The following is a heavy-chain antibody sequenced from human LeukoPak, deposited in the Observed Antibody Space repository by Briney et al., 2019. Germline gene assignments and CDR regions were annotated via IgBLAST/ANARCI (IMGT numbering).Heavy chain of an antibody. V-gene: IGHV3-21*01. J-gene: IGHJ3*02. CDR1: GFTFSSYE. CDR2: ISSSSSYI. D-gene: IGHD2-21*02. Sequence: PGGSLRLSCAASGFTFSSYEMNWVRQAPGKGLEWVSSISSSSSYIYYADSVKGRFTISRDNAKNSLYLQMNSLRAEDTAVYYCARDPYCGGDCYPDAFDIWGQGTMVTVSS. CDR3: ARDPYCGGDCYPDAFDI.